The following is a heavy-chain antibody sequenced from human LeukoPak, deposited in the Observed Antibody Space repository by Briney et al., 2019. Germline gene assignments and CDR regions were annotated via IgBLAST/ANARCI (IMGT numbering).Heavy chain of an antibody. CDR1: GGSISSGAYY. Sequence: SETLSLTCAVSGGSISSGAYYWGWIRQPPGKGLEWIGTIHYSGKTYYNPSLKSRITISVDTSKKQFALKLSSVTAADTAVYYCARDYGDHRVDYWGRGTLVTVSS. V-gene: IGHV4-39*06. CDR2: IHYSGKT. J-gene: IGHJ4*02. CDR3: ARDYGDHRVDY. D-gene: IGHD4-17*01.